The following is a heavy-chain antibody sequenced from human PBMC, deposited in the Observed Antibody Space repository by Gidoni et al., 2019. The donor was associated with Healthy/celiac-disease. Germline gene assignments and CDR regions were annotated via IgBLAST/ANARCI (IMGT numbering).Heavy chain of an antibody. Sequence: QLQLQESGPGLVKPSETLYHTCTVSGGSISSSSYYWGWIRQPPGKGLEWIGSIYYSGSTDYNPSLKSRVTISVDTSKNQFSLKLSSVPAADTAVYYCASAIFGVASIDYWGQGTLVTVSS. CDR2: IYYSGST. V-gene: IGHV4-39*01. CDR1: GGSISSSSYY. CDR3: ASAIFGVASIDY. D-gene: IGHD3-3*01. J-gene: IGHJ4*02.